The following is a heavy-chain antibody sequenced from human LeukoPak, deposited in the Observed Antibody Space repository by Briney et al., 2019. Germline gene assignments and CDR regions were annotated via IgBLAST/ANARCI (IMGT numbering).Heavy chain of an antibody. V-gene: IGHV3-33*01. CDR3: ARDGPYYYDSSGYFY. CDR2: IWYDGSNK. CDR1: GFTFSSYG. D-gene: IGHD3-22*01. Sequence: GRSLRLSCAASGFTFSSYGMHWVRQAPGKGLEWVAVIWYDGSNKYYADSVKGRFTISRDNSKNTLYLRMNSLRAEDTAVYYCARDGPYYYDSSGYFYWGQGTLVTVSS. J-gene: IGHJ4*02.